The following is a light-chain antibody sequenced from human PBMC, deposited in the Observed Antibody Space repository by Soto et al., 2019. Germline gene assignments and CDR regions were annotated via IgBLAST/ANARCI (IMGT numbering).Light chain of an antibody. CDR3: QQLKSYPLT. CDR2: GSS. CDR1: QDISSY. Sequence: QVTQSPSSLSASVGDRVTITCRASQDISSYLAWYQQKPGKAPKLLISGSSTLQTGVPSRFGGSGSGTDFTLIISGLQPEDFATYYCQQLKSYPLTFGGGTKVEVK. J-gene: IGKJ4*01. V-gene: IGKV1-9*01.